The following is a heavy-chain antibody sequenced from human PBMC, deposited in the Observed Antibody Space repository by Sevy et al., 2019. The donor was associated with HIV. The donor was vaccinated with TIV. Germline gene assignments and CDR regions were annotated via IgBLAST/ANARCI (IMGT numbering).Heavy chain of an antibody. CDR2: TLFDGRNQ. Sequence: GGSLRLSCAASGFTFSDFAMAWVRQAPGKGLEWVALTLFDGRNQYYADSVKGRFTISRDNSKNMLFLQMSSLRDEDTAVYYCVSRGGDFWSGYNFDYWGQGTLVTVSS. CDR3: VSRGGDFWSGYNFDY. CDR1: GFTFSDFA. J-gene: IGHJ4*02. D-gene: IGHD3-3*01. V-gene: IGHV3-30*03.